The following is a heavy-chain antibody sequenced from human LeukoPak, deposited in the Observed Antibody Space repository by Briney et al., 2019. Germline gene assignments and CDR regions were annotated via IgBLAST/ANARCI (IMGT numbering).Heavy chain of an antibody. J-gene: IGHJ4*02. CDR1: GFTFDDFG. D-gene: IGHD6-19*01. CDR3: ARGRIAVAGPYYFDN. Sequence: GGSLRLSCAASGFTFDDFGMSWVRQAPGKGLEWVSSIKWDGDVTGYADSVRGRFTVSRDNGKNSLYLQMNNLRVEDTALYYCARGRIAVAGPYYFDNWGQGIVVTVSS. CDR2: IKWDGDVT. V-gene: IGHV3-20*04.